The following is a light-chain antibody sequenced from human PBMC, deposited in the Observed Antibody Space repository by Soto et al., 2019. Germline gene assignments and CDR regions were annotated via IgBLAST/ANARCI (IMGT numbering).Light chain of an antibody. J-gene: IGKJ1*01. CDR1: QSDSSSY. CDR3: QQYGSSPA. V-gene: IGKV3-20*01. CDR2: GAS. Sequence: GLTQTQGTLSLSPGERATLSCRASQSDSSSYLVWYQQKPGQAPRLLIYGASSRATGIPDRFSGSGSVTDFTLTISRLEPEDFAVYYCQQYGSSPAFGQVTKVAIK.